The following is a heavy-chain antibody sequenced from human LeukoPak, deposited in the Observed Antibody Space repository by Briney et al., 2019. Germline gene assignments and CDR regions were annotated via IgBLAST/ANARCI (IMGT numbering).Heavy chain of an antibody. CDR3: AELGITMIGGV. D-gene: IGHD3-10*02. J-gene: IGHJ6*04. V-gene: IGHV3-48*03. Sequence: PGGFLRLSCAASGFTFSSYEMNWVRQAPGKGLEWVSYINSSGSTIYYAGSVKGRFTISRDNAKNSLYLQMNSLRAEDTAVYYCAELGITMIGGVWGKGTTVTISS. CDR1: GFTFSSYE. CDR2: INSSGSTI.